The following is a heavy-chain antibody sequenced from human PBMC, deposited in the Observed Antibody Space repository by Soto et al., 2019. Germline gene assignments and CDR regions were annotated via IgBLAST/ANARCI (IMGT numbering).Heavy chain of an antibody. V-gene: IGHV1-3*01. CDR3: ARGPPLSCADSVCSVGWFAP. CDR1: GYTFTLYI. D-gene: IGHD1-26*01. J-gene: IGHJ5*02. Sequence: QVQLVQSGAEVRKPGASVKISCEASGYTFTLYIIHWVRQAPGQGLEWRGWINAGNVNTKYSPKFQGRVTLPKDASATTAYMELSRLTSEDTAVYFCARGPPLSCADSVCSVGWFAPWGQGTLVTVTS. CDR2: INAGNVNT.